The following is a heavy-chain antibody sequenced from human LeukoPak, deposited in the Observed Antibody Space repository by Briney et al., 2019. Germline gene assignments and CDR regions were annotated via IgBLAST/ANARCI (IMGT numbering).Heavy chain of an antibody. CDR3: ARESLRSTYQH. Sequence: GASVKVSCKASGGTFSSYAISWVRQAPGQGLEWMGRIIPILGIANYAQKFQGRGTITADKSTSTAYMELSSLRSEDTAVYYCARESLRSTYQHWGQGTLVTVSS. V-gene: IGHV1-69*04. D-gene: IGHD3-3*01. J-gene: IGHJ1*01. CDR1: GGTFSSYA. CDR2: IIPILGIA.